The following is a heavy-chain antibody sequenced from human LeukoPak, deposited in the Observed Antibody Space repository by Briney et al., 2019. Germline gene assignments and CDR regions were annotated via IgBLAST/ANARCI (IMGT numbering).Heavy chain of an antibody. D-gene: IGHD6-13*01. CDR3: ARDQGSSSSSWYSPWDFQH. CDR2: ISSSGSTI. CDR1: GFTFSSYS. J-gene: IGHJ1*01. V-gene: IGHV3-48*04. Sequence: GGSLRLSCAASGFTFSSYSMNWVRQAPGKGLEWVSYISSSGSTIYYADSMKGRFTISRDNAKNSLYLQMNSLRAEDTAVYYCARDQGSSSSSWYSPWDFQHWGQGTLVTVSS.